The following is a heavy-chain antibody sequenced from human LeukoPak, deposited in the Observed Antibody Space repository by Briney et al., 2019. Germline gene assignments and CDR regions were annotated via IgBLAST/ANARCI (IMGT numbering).Heavy chain of an antibody. Sequence: ASVKVSCKASGYTFTGYYIEWVRQAPGQGLEWMGWINPTSGGTKYAQRFQGRVTLTRDPSISTAYMEVSSLTSDDTAVYYCARSPTGSWRAYFDFWGQGMPVTVSS. CDR3: ARSPTGSWRAYFDF. D-gene: IGHD3-16*01. V-gene: IGHV1-2*02. J-gene: IGHJ4*02. CDR1: GYTFTGYY. CDR2: INPTSGGT.